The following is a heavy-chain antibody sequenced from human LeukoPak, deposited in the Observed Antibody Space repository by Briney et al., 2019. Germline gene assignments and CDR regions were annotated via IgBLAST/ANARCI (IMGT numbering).Heavy chain of an antibody. CDR2: ISWNSGSI. CDR1: GFTFDDYA. J-gene: IGHJ4*02. D-gene: IGHD3-10*01. Sequence: PGGSLRLSCAASGFTFDDYAMHWVRQAPGKGLEWVSGISWNSGSIGYADSVKGRFTISRDNAKNSLYLQMNSLRAEDTALYYCAKDITYYYGSGGYYVWGQGTLVTVSS. CDR3: AKDITYYYGSGGYYV. V-gene: IGHV3-9*01.